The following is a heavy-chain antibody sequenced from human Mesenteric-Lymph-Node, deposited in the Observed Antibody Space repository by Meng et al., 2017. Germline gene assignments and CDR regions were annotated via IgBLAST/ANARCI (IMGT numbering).Heavy chain of an antibody. Sequence: QVQLVQSGAEVKKPGASVKVACKASGYPFTGYYMHWVRQAPGQGLEWMGRINPNSGGTNYAQKFQGRVTMTRDTSISTAYMELSRLRSDDTAVYYCTFSSGLLPHFDYWGQGTLVTVSS. D-gene: IGHD3-22*01. V-gene: IGHV1-2*06. CDR1: GYPFTGYY. CDR2: INPNSGGT. CDR3: TFSSGLLPHFDY. J-gene: IGHJ4*02.